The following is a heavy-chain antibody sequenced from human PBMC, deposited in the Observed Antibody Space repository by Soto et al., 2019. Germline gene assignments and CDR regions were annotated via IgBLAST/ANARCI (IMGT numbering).Heavy chain of an antibody. CDR3: ARGRFRRTWFDP. CDR2: MNTDSGNT. Sequence: QVQMVQSGAEVKKPGASVKVSCKASGYTFINYDIHWVRQATGQGLEWMGWMNTDSGNTGQSKQFQGRVTMTRDTSISTAYMELSSLRSEDTAVYYCARGRFRRTWFDPWGQGTLVTVSS. D-gene: IGHD3-16*01. V-gene: IGHV1-8*01. J-gene: IGHJ5*02. CDR1: GYTFINYD.